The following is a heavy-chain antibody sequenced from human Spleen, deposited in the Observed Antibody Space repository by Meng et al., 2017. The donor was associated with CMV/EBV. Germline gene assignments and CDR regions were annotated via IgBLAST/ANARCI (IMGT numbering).Heavy chain of an antibody. D-gene: IGHD3-3*01. CDR3: AREKRRDYYDFWSGYNYYGMDV. J-gene: IGHJ6*02. CDR1: YG. CDR2: ISAYNGNT. V-gene: IGHV1-18*01. Sequence: YGSGWVRQAPGQGLEWMGWISAYNGNTNYAQKLQGRVTMTTDTSTSTAYMELRSLRSDDTAVYYCAREKRRDYYDFWSGYNYYGMDVWGQGTTVTVSS.